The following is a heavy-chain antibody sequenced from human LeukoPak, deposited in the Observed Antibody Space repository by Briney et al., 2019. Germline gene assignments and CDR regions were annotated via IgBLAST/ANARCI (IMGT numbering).Heavy chain of an antibody. Sequence: ASVKVSCKASGYTFTGYYMQWVREAPGQGLEWMGWINPNSGGTNYAQKLQGRVTMTRDTSISTAYMELSRLRSDDTAVYFCARDHCVSTGCYEDYYYGLDVWGRGTTVTVSS. V-gene: IGHV1-2*02. D-gene: IGHD2-2*01. CDR3: ARDHCVSTGCYEDYYYGLDV. J-gene: IGHJ6*02. CDR1: GYTFTGYY. CDR2: INPNSGGT.